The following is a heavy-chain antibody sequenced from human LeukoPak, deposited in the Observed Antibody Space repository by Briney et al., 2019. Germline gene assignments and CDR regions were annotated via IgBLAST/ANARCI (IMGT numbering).Heavy chain of an antibody. CDR3: ARDRSGPDY. V-gene: IGHV3-7*01. CDR1: GFTFSNYW. CDR2: IKQDESEK. J-gene: IGHJ4*02. D-gene: IGHD2-15*01. Sequence: GGSLRLSCAAPGFTFSNYWMTWVRQAPGKGLEWVANIKQDESEKYYVDSVKGRFTISRDNAKNSLYLQMNSLRAEDTAVYYCARDRSGPDYWGQGTLVTVSS.